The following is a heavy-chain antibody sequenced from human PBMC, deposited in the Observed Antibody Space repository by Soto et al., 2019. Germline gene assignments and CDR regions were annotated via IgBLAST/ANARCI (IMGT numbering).Heavy chain of an antibody. V-gene: IGHV3-74*01. CDR3: ARGVRGHYGKDV. Sequence: EVQLVESGGGLVQPGGSLRLSCEASGFTFNNYWIHWVRQAPGKGPMWVSRINGDGTTTNYADSVKGRFAISRDNAKNTVYLQMNSLRAEDTALYYCARGVRGHYGKDVWGQGTTVTVSS. CDR2: INGDGTTT. J-gene: IGHJ6*02. CDR1: GFTFNNYW. D-gene: IGHD3-10*01.